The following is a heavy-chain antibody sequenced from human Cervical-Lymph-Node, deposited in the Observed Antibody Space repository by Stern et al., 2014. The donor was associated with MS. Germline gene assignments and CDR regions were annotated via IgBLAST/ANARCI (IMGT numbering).Heavy chain of an antibody. CDR1: GFTFSSYG. CDR2: IWYDVMYK. Sequence: QVQLVQSGGGVVQPGRSLRLSCAASGFTFSSYGMHWVRQAPGKGLEWVAVIWYDVMYKLYAGPVKGRFTISRDNSKNTLYLQMNSLRAEDPAVYYCARSSSPSPYYYYGMDVWGQGTTVPFSS. J-gene: IGHJ6*02. V-gene: IGHV3-33*01. CDR3: ARSSSPSPYYYYGMDV. D-gene: IGHD6-13*01.